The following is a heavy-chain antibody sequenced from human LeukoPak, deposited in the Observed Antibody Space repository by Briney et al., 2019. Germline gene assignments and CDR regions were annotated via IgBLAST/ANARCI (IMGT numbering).Heavy chain of an antibody. CDR2: ISYDGSNK. Sequence: GGSLRLSCAASGFTFSSYAMHWVRQAPGKGLEWVAVISYDGSNKYYADSVKGRFTISRDNSKNTLYLQMNSLRAEDTAVYYCAQKSSSGWLDYWGQGTLVTVSS. D-gene: IGHD6-19*01. V-gene: IGHV3-30*04. CDR3: AQKSSSGWLDY. J-gene: IGHJ4*02. CDR1: GFTFSSYA.